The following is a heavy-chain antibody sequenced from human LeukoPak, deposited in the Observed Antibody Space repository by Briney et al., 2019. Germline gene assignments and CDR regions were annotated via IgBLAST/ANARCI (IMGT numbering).Heavy chain of an antibody. CDR3: AKDQADPDYDYVWGSYRIEGGYFDY. D-gene: IGHD3-16*02. J-gene: IGHJ4*02. Sequence: PGGSLRLSCAASGFTFTNYAMSWVRQAPGKGLEWVSTVSGNGGTTYYADSVKGRFTTSRDNSKNTLYLQMNSLRAEDTAVYYCAKDQADPDYDYVWGSYRIEGGYFDYWGQGTLVTVSS. V-gene: IGHV3-23*01. CDR1: GFTFTNYA. CDR2: VSGNGGTT.